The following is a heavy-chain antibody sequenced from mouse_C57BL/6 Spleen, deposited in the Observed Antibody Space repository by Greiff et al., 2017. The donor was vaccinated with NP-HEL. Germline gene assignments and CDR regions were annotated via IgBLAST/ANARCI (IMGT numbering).Heavy chain of an antibody. CDR1: GYAFSSSW. CDR2: IYPGDGDT. J-gene: IGHJ3*01. D-gene: IGHD3-2*02. Sequence: VQLQQSGPELVKPGASVKISCKASGYAFSSSWMNWVKQRPGKGLEWIGRIYPGDGDTNYNGKFKGKATLTADKSSSTAYMQLSSLTSEDSAVYFCARDGYSSGSFAYWGQETLVTVSA. V-gene: IGHV1-82*01. CDR3: ARDGYSSGSFAY.